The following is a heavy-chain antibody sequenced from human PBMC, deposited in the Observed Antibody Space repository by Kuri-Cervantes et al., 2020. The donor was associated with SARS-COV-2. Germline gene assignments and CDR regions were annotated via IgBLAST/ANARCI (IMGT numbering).Heavy chain of an antibody. D-gene: IGHD2-2*01. CDR3: ATGRVWTSSHFDY. V-gene: IGHV1-24*01. CDR2: FDPEDGET. CDR1: GYTFTGYY. Sequence: ASVKVSCKASGYTFTGYYMHWVRQAPGKGLEWMGGFDPEDGETIYAQKFQGRVTMTEDTSTDTAYMGLSSLRSEDTAVYYCATGRVWTSSHFDYWGQGTLVTVSS. J-gene: IGHJ4*02.